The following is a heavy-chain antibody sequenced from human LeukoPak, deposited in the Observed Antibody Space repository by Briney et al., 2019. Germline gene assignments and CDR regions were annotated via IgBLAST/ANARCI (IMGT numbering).Heavy chain of an antibody. V-gene: IGHV3-48*01. Sequence: PGGSLRLSCAASGFTFTSHAMGWVRQAAGTGLEWVSYISSSGSTRYYADSVKGRFTISRDTSKNSLYLQITALRVEDTAVYYCARDIISRQWLVPGDHWGKGTLVTVSS. CDR1: GFTFTSHA. CDR2: ISSSGSTR. CDR3: ARDIISRQWLVPGDH. D-gene: IGHD6-19*01. J-gene: IGHJ4*02.